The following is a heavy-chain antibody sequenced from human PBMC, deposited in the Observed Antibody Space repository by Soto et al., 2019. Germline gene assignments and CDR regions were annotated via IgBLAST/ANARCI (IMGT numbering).Heavy chain of an antibody. J-gene: IGHJ4*02. D-gene: IGHD6-25*01. Sequence: SGPTLVNPTQTLTLTCTFSGFSLTTRKMCVSWIRQPPGKALEWLARIDWDDDKYYITSLKTRLTVSKDTSKNQVVLTMTNMDPVDTATYYCARTIYTSSGPACYFDYWGQGALVTAPQ. CDR3: ARTIYTSSGPACYFDY. CDR1: GFSLTTRKMC. V-gene: IGHV2-70*11. CDR2: IDWDDDK.